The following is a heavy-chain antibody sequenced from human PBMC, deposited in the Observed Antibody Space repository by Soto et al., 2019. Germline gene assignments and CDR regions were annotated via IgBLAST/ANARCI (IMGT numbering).Heavy chain of an antibody. D-gene: IGHD6-13*01. CDR1: GFTFSSYD. J-gene: IGHJ6*02. CDR2: IGTAGDT. V-gene: IGHV3-13*01. Sequence: HPGGSLRLSCAASGFTFSSYDMHWVRQATGKGLEWVSAIGTAGDTYYPGSVKGRFTISRENAKNSLYLQVNRLRAEDTAVYYCARDQGLAAADPWGYYYYYYGMDVWGQGTTVTVSS. CDR3: ARDQGLAAADPWGYYYYYYGMDV.